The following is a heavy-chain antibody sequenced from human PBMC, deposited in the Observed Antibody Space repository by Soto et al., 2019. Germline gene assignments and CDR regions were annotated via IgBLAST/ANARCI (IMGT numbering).Heavy chain of an antibody. V-gene: IGHV3-33*01. CDR3: ARDLRGDELPTDF. CDR2: IWHDGSEK. D-gene: IGHD2-15*01. CDR1: GFTFSTYA. J-gene: IGHJ4*02. Sequence: GGSLRLSCAASGFTFSTYAMQWVRQAPGKGLEWVAVIWHDGSEKYYADSVKGRFTISRDNSKNTLYLQMNSLRAEDSAVYFCARDLRGDELPTDFWGQGTLVTVSS.